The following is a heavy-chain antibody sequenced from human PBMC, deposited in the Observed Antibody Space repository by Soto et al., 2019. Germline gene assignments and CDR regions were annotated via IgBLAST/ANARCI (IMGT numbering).Heavy chain of an antibody. D-gene: IGHD5-12*01. V-gene: IGHV3-30-3*01. CDR2: ISYDGSNK. J-gene: IGHJ4*02. CDR3: ARDRRWLQEGWLDY. CDR1: GFTFSSYA. Sequence: QVQLVESGGGVVQPGRSLRLSCAASGFTFSSYAMHWVRQAPGKGLEWVAVISYDGSNKYYADSVKGRFTISRDNSKNTLYLLMNSLRAEDTAVYYCARDRRWLQEGWLDYWGQGTLVTVSS.